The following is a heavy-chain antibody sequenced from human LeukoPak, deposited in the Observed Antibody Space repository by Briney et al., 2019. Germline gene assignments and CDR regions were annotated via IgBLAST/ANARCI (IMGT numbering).Heavy chain of an antibody. CDR3: ARGVAAAGTRWFDP. CDR2: INHSGST. Sequence: SETLSLTCAVYGGSFSGYYWSWIRQLQGRGLERIGEINHSGSTNYNPSLKSRVTISVDTSKNQFSLKLSSVTAADTAVYYCARGVAAAGTRWFDPWGQGTLVTVSS. D-gene: IGHD6-13*01. V-gene: IGHV4-34*01. J-gene: IGHJ5*02. CDR1: GGSFSGYY.